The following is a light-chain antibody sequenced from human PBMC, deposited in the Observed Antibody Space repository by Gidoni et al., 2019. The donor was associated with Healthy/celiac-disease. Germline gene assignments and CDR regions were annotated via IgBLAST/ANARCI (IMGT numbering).Light chain of an antibody. V-gene: IGKV1-27*01. CDR1: QGISNY. CDR2: AES. CDR3: QKYNSAPWT. Sequence: DIQMTQSPSSLSASVGDRVTITFRASQGISNYVAWYQQKPWKVPTLLIYAESTLQSGVPSRFSGSGSGTDFTLTISSLQPEDVATYYCQKYNSAPWTFGQXTKVEIK. J-gene: IGKJ1*01.